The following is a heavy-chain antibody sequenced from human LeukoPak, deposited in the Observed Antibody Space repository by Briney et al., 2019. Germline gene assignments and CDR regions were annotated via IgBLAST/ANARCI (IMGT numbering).Heavy chain of an antibody. D-gene: IGHD4-23*01. CDR1: GASISSSNYY. V-gene: IGHV4-39*07. CDR3: ARAGYGDNSRRGYFDY. J-gene: IGHJ4*02. CDR2: VYYGGST. Sequence: SETLSLTCTVSGASISSSNYYWGWIRQPPGKELEWVGSVYYGGSTYYNPSLKSRLTISLDTSKNQFSLKVTSVTAADTAVYYCARAGYGDNSRRGYFDYWGQGTLVTVSS.